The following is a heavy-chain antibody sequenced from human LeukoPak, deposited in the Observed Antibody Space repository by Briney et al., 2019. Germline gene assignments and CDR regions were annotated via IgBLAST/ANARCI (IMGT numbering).Heavy chain of an antibody. CDR2: ISSSSSYI. D-gene: IGHD3-9*01. CDR3: ARDYDILTGYYPSYGMDV. V-gene: IGHV3-21*01. CDR1: GFTFSSYS. J-gene: IGHJ6*02. Sequence: GGSLRLSCAASGFTFSSYSMNWVRRAPGKGLEWVSSISSSSSYIYYADSVKGRFTISRDNAKNSLYLQMNSLRAEDTAVYYCARDYDILTGYYPSYGMDVWGQGTTVTVSS.